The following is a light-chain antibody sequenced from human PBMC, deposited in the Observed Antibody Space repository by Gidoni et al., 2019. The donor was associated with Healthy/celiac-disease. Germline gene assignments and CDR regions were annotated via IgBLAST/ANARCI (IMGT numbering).Light chain of an antibody. CDR3: YSTYSSGNHREV. V-gene: IGLV3-10*01. CDR1: ALPKKY. J-gene: IGLJ2*01. Sequence: SYELTQPTSVSVSPGQTARITCSGDALPKKYAYWYQQKSGQAPVLVIYEDSKRPSGIPERFSGSSSGTMATLTISGAQVEDEADYYCYSTYSSGNHREVFGGGTKLTVL. CDR2: EDS.